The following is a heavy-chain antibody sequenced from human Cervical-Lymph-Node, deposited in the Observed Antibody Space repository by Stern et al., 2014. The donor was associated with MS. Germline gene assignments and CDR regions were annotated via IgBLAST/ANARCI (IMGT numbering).Heavy chain of an antibody. Sequence: QVQLVQSGGGVVQPGRSLRLSCEASGFTFSSYGMNWVRQAPGKGLEWGAGIWFEGGNKDYADSVKGRFTISRDNSKNTVYLQMNSLRVEDTAVYFCVRVVTMVRGVMDYFDFWGQGALVTVSS. J-gene: IGHJ4*02. CDR2: IWFEGGNK. V-gene: IGHV3-33*01. CDR1: GFTFSSYG. D-gene: IGHD3-10*01. CDR3: VRVVTMVRGVMDYFDF.